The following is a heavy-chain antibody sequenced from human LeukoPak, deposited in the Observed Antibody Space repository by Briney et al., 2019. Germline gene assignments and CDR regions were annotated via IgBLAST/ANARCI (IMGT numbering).Heavy chain of an antibody. V-gene: IGHV3-30*04. CDR1: GDSITSSA. CDR2: ISYDGSNK. J-gene: IGHJ3*01. CDR3: AKTLARYSYGLDAFDV. D-gene: IGHD5-18*01. Sequence: LSLTCTVSGDSITSSAFYWGWIRQAPGKGLEWVAVISYDGSNKYYADSVKGRFTISRDNSKNTLYLQMNSLRAEDTAVYYCAKTLARYSYGLDAFDVWGQGTMVTVSS.